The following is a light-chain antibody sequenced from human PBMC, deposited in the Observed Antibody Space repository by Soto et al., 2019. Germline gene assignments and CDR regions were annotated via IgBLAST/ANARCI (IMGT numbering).Light chain of an antibody. CDR1: SSNIGNNY. CDR2: DNN. Sequence: QSVLTQPPSVSAAPGQKVTISCSGSSSNIGNNYVSWYQQLPGTAPKVLIYDNNKRPSGIPDRFSGSKSGTSATLGITGLQTGDEADYYCGTWDSNLSGWVFGGWTQLTVL. J-gene: IGLJ3*02. CDR3: GTWDSNLSGWV. V-gene: IGLV1-51*01.